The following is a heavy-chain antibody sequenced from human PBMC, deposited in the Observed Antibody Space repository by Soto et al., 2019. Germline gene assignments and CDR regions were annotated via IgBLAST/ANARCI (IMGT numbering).Heavy chain of an antibody. Sequence: GGSLRLSCAASGFSFSTYAMHWVRQASWKGLEWVGRIRSKTNSYATAYAASVKGRFTISRDDSKNTAYLQMSSLKTEDTAVYYCTGIGGNDWYYFYGVDVWGQGTTVTVSS. CDR2: IRSKTNSYAT. CDR1: GFSFSTYA. CDR3: TGIGGNDWYYFYGVDV. D-gene: IGHD5-12*01. J-gene: IGHJ6*01. V-gene: IGHV3-73*01.